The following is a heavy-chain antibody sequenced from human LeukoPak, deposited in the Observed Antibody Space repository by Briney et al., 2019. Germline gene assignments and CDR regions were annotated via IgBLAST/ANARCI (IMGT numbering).Heavy chain of an antibody. D-gene: IGHD3-22*01. CDR2: ISGSNGNT. CDR3: ARVPYYYDSSGYGNFQH. V-gene: IGHV1-18*01. CDR1: SYTFTRYG. J-gene: IGHJ1*01. Sequence: ASVKVSCKASSYTFTRYGISWVRQAPGQGLEWMGWISGSNGNTNYAQKFQGRVSMTADTSTSTAYMELRSLRSDDTAVYYCARVPYYYDSSGYGNFQHWGQGTLVTVSS.